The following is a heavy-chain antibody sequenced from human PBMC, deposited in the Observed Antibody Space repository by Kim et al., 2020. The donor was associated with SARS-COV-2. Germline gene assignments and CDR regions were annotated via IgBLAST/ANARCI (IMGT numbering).Heavy chain of an antibody. J-gene: IGHJ4*02. CDR3: ANGAEYVTIFGVVTGDLFDY. D-gene: IGHD3-3*01. V-gene: IGHV3-30*02. Sequence: RFTISRDNSKNTLYLQMNSLRAEDTAVYYCANGAEYVTIFGVVTGDLFDYWGQGTLVTVSS.